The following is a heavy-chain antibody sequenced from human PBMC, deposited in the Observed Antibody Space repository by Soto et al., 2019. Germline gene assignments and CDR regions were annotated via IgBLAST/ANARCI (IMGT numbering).Heavy chain of an antibody. CDR1: GFVISSYG. Sequence: WGSLRLSCAASGFVISSYGMHWVRQAPGKGLEWVAVITYDGSNKYYADSVKGRFSISRDNSRNTLFLQMHSLRAEDTAVYYCAKDPKATGTHYWGRGTLVTVSS. CDR2: ITYDGSNK. V-gene: IGHV3-30*18. J-gene: IGHJ4*02. CDR3: AKDPKATGTHY. D-gene: IGHD1-1*01.